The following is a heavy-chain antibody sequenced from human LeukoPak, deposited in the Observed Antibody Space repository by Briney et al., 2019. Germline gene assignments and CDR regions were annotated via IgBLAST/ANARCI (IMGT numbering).Heavy chain of an antibody. CDR3: ARDPASAFDY. V-gene: IGHV3-11*04. D-gene: IGHD2-15*01. CDR1: GFTFSDYY. CDR2: ISSSGSTI. J-gene: IGHJ4*02. Sequence: PGGSLRLSCAASGFTFSDYYMSWIRQAPGKGLEWVSYISSSGSTIYYADSVKGRFTISRDDSKNTLYLQMNSLRAEDTAVYYCARDPASAFDYWGQGTLVTVSS.